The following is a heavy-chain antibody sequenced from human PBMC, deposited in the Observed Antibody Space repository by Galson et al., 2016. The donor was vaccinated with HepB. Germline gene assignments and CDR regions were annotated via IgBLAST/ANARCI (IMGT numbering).Heavy chain of an antibody. D-gene: IGHD3-22*01. V-gene: IGHV2-5*01. CDR3: AHSGVSYYYDSSGTRGWHFDL. CDR2: IYWNDYR. Sequence: PALVKPTQTLTLTCAFSGFSFSTGDVAVGWIRQPPGKALEWLALIYWNDYRPYSPSLRSRLTITKDTSKNQVVLTMTNMDPVDTATYSCAHSGVSYYYDSSGTRGWHFDLWGRGTLVTVPS. CDR1: GFSFSTGDVA. J-gene: IGHJ2*01.